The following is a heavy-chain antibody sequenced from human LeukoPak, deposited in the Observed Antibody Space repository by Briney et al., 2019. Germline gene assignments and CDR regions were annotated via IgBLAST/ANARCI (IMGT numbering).Heavy chain of an antibody. J-gene: IGHJ4*02. Sequence: GGSLRLSCAASGFTFSSYAMSWVRQAPGKGLEWVAVISYDGSNKYYADSVKGRVTISRDSSKNTLYLQMNSLRAEDTAVYYCARDRRDGYCLGHWGQGTLVTVSS. CDR2: ISYDGSNK. CDR3: ARDRRDGYCLGH. D-gene: IGHD5-24*01. CDR1: GFTFSSYA. V-gene: IGHV3-30*14.